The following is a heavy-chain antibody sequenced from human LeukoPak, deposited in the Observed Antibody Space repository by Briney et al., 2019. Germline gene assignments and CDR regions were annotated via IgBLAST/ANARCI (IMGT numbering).Heavy chain of an antibody. CDR1: GFTFSSYS. V-gene: IGHV3-74*01. J-gene: IGHJ3*02. CDR3: ARRGATRVAFDI. Sequence: GGSPRLSCAASGFTFSSYSMNWVRQAPGKGLVWVSRINSDGSTTSYADSVKGRFTISRDNAKNTLYLQMNSLRAEDTAVYYCARRGATRVAFDIWGQGTMVTVSS. CDR2: INSDGSTT. D-gene: IGHD1-26*01.